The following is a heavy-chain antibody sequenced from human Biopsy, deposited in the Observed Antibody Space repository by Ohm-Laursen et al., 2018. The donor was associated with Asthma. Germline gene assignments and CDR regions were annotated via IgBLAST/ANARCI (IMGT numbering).Heavy chain of an antibody. D-gene: IGHD4-23*01. Sequence: SLRLSCAASGFAVCRDHMFWVRQAPGKGLEWVSVIYSGGTSHTADSVRGRFTISRDYSRNTLYLQMNSLRVEDTAIYYCARTHERWTSIQDDALDIWGQGTMVIVSS. V-gene: IGHV3-66*02. CDR3: ARTHERWTSIQDDALDI. CDR1: GFAVCRDH. CDR2: IYSGGTS. J-gene: IGHJ3*02.